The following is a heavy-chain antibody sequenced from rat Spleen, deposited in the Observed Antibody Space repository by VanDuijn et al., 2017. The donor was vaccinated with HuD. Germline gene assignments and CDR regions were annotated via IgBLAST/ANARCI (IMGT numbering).Heavy chain of an antibody. V-gene: IGHV3-3*01. D-gene: IGHD1-1*01. CDR2: INSAGTT. CDR1: GPSISSSYR. J-gene: IGHJ3*01. CDR3: ARWVPWYFDY. Sequence: EVQLQESGPGLVKPSQSLSLTCSVTGPSISSSYRWNWIRRFPGNELEWMGYINSAGTTNYNPSLKSRISITRDTSKNQFFLQLTSVTTEDTATYYCARWVPWYFDYWGQGTLVTVSS.